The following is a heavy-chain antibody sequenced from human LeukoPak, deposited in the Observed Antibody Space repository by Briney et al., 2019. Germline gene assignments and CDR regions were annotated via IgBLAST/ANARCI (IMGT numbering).Heavy chain of an antibody. CDR2: IRYDGSNK. CDR1: GFTFSSYG. Sequence: GGSLRLSCAASGFTFSSYGMHWVRQAPGKGLEWVAFIRYDGSNKYYADSVKGRFTISRDNSKNTLYLQMNSLRAEDTAVYYCAKDVSIAAPYFDYWGQGTLVTVSS. CDR3: AKDVSIAAPYFDY. D-gene: IGHD6-6*01. J-gene: IGHJ4*02. V-gene: IGHV3-30*02.